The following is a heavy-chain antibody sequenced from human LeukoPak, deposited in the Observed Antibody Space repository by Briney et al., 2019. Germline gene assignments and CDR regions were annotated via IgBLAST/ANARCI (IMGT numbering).Heavy chain of an antibody. J-gene: IGHJ6*02. D-gene: IGHD4-17*01. CDR3: AKGGGDYLILYGLDV. CDR1: GFTFSSYA. CDR2: ISGSGAGT. V-gene: IGHV3-23*01. Sequence: GGSLRLSCAASGFTFSSYAMSWVRQAPGKGLEWVSGISGSGAGTYYADSVKGRFTISSDSSKNTLYLQMNSLRAEDTAVYYCAKGGGDYLILYGLDVWGQGTTVTVSS.